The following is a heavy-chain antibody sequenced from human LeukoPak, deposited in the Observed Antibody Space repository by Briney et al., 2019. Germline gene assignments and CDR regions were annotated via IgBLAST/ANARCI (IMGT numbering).Heavy chain of an antibody. D-gene: IGHD6-25*01. J-gene: IGHJ5*02. CDR1: GYTFSGYY. CDR3: VRDVAAAGSHNWFDP. Sequence: ASVKVSCKASGYTFSGYYMHWVRQAPGQGLEWVGGIKVKTGGTNYAQKFQGRVTMTRDTSISTAYMELNWLRFDDTAVYYCVRDVAAAGSHNWFDPWGQGTLVTVSS. V-gene: IGHV1-2*02. CDR2: IKVKTGGT.